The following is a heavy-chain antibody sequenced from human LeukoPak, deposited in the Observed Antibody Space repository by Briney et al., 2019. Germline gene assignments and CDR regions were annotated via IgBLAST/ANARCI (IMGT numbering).Heavy chain of an antibody. V-gene: IGHV1-2*02. CDR3: GRIPIGLTGRGDLFDR. J-gene: IGHJ5*02. Sequence: GASVTVSCKASGYTFTGYYMHWVRQAPGQGLEWMGWINPNSGGTNYAQKFQGRVTMTRDTSISTAYMELSRLRPGGTGGYFCGRIPIGLTGRGDLFDRWGQGTLVTASS. CDR1: GYTFTGYY. CDR2: INPNSGGT. D-gene: IGHD1-20*01.